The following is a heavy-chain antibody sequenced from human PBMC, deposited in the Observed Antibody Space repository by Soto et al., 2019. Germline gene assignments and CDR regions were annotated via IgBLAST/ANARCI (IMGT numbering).Heavy chain of an antibody. CDR3: AKDQAMVRGVIPHYYYYMDV. J-gene: IGHJ6*03. Sequence: EVQLLESGGGLVQPGGSLRLSCAASGFTFSSYAMSWVRQAPGKGLEWVSAISGSGGSTYYADSVKGRFTISRDNSKNTLYLQMNSPRAEDTAVYYCAKDQAMVRGVIPHYYYYMDVWGKGTTVTVSS. CDR1: GFTFSSYA. D-gene: IGHD3-10*01. CDR2: ISGSGGST. V-gene: IGHV3-23*01.